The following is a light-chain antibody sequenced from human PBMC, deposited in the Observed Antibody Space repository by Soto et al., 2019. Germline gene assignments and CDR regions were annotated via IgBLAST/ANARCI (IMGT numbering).Light chain of an antibody. J-gene: IGLJ2*01. Sequence: QSVLTQPPSVSAAPGQKVTISCSGTTANIGSNYVSWYLQIPGTAPQLLIYENNKRPSGIPDRFSGSKSVTSATLDITGLQTGDEADYYCGTWDSNLRVGVFGGGTKLPV. CDR3: GTWDSNLRVGV. V-gene: IGLV1-51*01. CDR2: ENN. CDR1: TANIGSNY.